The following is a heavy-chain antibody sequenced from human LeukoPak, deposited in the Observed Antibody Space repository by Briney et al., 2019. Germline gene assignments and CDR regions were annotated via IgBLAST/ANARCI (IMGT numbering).Heavy chain of an antibody. Sequence: ASVNLSCKASGYTFTGHYLHWVRQAPGQGLEWMGWIYPKTGGTSYAQKFQGRVTMTRDTSISTAYMELIGLRSDDTAVYYCAGPWDQVGFDPWGQENLVSVSS. D-gene: IGHD1-26*01. J-gene: IGHJ5*02. CDR3: AGPWDQVGFDP. V-gene: IGHV1-2*02. CDR2: IYPKTGGT. CDR1: GYTFTGHY.